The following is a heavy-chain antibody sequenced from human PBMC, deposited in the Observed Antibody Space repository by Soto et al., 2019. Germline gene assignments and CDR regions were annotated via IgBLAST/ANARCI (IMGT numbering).Heavy chain of an antibody. CDR3: ARRASPYNWFDP. Sequence: RGESLKISCKGSGYSFTSYWISWVRQMPGKGLEWMGRIDPSDSYTNYSPSFQGHVTISADKSISTAYLQWSSLKASDTAMYYCARRASPYNWFDPWGQVTLFPVSS. CDR1: GYSFTSYW. V-gene: IGHV5-10-1*01. J-gene: IGHJ5*02. CDR2: IDPSDSYT.